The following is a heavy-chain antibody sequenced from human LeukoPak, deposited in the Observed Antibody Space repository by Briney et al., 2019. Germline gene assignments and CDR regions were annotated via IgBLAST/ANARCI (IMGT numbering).Heavy chain of an antibody. V-gene: IGHV3-33*01. CDR3: ARAHCSGGSCYGNYYYYYGMDV. CDR1: GFTFSSYG. J-gene: IGHJ6*02. D-gene: IGHD2-15*01. Sequence: GGSLRLSCAASGFTFSSYGMHWVRQAPGKGLEWVGVIWYDGSNKYHADSVKGRFTISRDNSKNTLYLQMNSPRVEDTAVYYCARAHCSGGSCYGNYYYYYGMDVWGQGTTVTVSS. CDR2: IWYDGSNK.